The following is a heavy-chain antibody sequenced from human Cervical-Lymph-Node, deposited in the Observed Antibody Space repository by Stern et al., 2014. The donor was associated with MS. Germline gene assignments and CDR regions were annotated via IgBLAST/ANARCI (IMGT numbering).Heavy chain of an antibody. D-gene: IGHD3-10*01. CDR2: INPKSGGT. CDR3: ARDYYGSGTYYSH. J-gene: IGHJ4*02. Sequence: VQLVESGAEVKKPGASVKVACKTSGYTFTVSYISWVRQAPGQGLEWMGWINPKSGGTVFAQKFHGRVSMTRDMSINTAFMELTSLRSDDTATYYCARDYYGSGTYYSHWGQGTLVTISS. CDR1: GYTFTVSY. V-gene: IGHV1-2*02.